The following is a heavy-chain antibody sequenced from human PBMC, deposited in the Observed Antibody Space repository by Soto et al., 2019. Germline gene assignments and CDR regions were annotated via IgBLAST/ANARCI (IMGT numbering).Heavy chain of an antibody. CDR3: ARDGAVAGTDGNWFDP. CDR1: GYIFTTYA. J-gene: IGHJ5*02. Sequence: GASVKVSCKASGYIFTTYAMHWVRQAPGQRLEWMGWINAGNGNTKYSPKFQGRVTMTRDTATSTAHMELSSLRSEDTAVYYCARDGAVAGTDGNWFDPWGQGTLVTVSS. V-gene: IGHV1-3*01. CDR2: INAGNGNT. D-gene: IGHD6-19*01.